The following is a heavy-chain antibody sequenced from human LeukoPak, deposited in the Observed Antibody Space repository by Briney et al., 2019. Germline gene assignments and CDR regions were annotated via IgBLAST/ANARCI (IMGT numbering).Heavy chain of an antibody. CDR1: GFTFSTYS. CDR2: ITGGSTTI. Sequence: GGSLGLSCVASGFTFSTYSMNWLRQAPGKGLEWISYITGGSTTIYYADSVKGRFTISRDNAKNSLFLQMNSLRDDDTAVYYCARRIDFWGQGTLVTVSS. V-gene: IGHV3-48*02. CDR3: ARRIDF. J-gene: IGHJ4*02.